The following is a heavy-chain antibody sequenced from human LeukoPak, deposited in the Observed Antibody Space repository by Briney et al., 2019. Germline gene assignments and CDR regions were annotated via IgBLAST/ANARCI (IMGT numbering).Heavy chain of an antibody. CDR2: ISGSGAGT. CDR3: AKNPDTVIVRIGTTFDH. Sequence: GGSLRLSCAASGFTFRNYALSWVRQTQGKGLEWVSSISGSGAGTYYPDSVRGRFTVSRDKSKNMVYLHLNSLRAEDTAVYFCAKNPDTVIVRIGTTFDHWGQGTRVTVSA. D-gene: IGHD1-26*01. J-gene: IGHJ4*02. CDR1: GFTFRNYA. V-gene: IGHV3-23*01.